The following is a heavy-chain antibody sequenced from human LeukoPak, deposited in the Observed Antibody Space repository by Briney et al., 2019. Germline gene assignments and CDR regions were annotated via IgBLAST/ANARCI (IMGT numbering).Heavy chain of an antibody. D-gene: IGHD5-18*01. CDR3: AKDLAYSYGPHDAFDI. CDR1: GFTFSSYG. V-gene: IGHV3-30*02. Sequence: GGSLRLSCAASGFTFSSYGMHWVRQAPGKGLEGVAFIRYDGSNKYYADSVKGRFTISRDNSENTLYLQMNSLRAEDTAVYYCAKDLAYSYGPHDAFDIWGQGTMVTVSS. J-gene: IGHJ3*02. CDR2: IRYDGSNK.